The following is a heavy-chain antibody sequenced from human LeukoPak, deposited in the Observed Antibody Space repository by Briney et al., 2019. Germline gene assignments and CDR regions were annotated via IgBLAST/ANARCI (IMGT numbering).Heavy chain of an antibody. J-gene: IGHJ5*02. Sequence: PSETLSLTCAGYGGSFSGYYWSWIRQPPGKGLEWIGEINHSGSTNYNPSLKSRVTISVDTSKSQFSLKLSSVTAADTAVYYCARADIVVVPAAIPGRNWFDPWGQGTLVTVSS. V-gene: IGHV4-34*01. CDR3: ARADIVVVPAAIPGRNWFDP. CDR1: GGSFSGYY. CDR2: INHSGST. D-gene: IGHD2-2*02.